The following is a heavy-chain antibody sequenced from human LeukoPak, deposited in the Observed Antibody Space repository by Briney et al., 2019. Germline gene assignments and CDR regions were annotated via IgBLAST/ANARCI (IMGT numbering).Heavy chain of an antibody. CDR2: INPSGGST. CDR1: GGTLRNYL. J-gene: IGHJ4*02. D-gene: IGHD2-2*01. V-gene: IGHV1-46*01. Sequence: GASVKVSCKASGGTLRNYLITWVRQAPGQGLEWMGIINPSGGSTSYAQKFQGRVTMTRDTSTSTVYMELSSLRSEDTAVYYCARGGSMVYWGQGTLVTVSS. CDR3: ARGGSMVY.